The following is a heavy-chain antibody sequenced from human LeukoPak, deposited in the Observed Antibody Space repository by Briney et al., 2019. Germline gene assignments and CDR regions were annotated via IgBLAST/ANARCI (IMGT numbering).Heavy chain of an antibody. CDR2: IKSKSGGGTT. CDR1: GFTFSSAW. Sequence: GGSLRLSCAASGFTFSSAWMSWVRQAPGKGLEWVGRIKSKSGGGTTEYAAPVKGRFTISRDDSKNTLFMQMHSLKTEDTAFYYCTTDFGPHYYGSGAQRNHWGQGTLVTVSS. D-gene: IGHD3-10*01. V-gene: IGHV3-15*01. CDR3: TTDFGPHYYGSGAQRNH. J-gene: IGHJ5*02.